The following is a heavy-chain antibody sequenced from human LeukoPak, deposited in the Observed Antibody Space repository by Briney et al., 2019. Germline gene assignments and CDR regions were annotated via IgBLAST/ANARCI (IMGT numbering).Heavy chain of an antibody. J-gene: IGHJ2*01. CDR1: GGSFSGYY. D-gene: IGHD4-17*01. Sequence: PSETLPLTCAVYGGSFSGYYWSWIRQPPGKGLEWIGEINHSGSTNYNPSLKSRVTISVDTSKNQFSLKLSSVTAADTAVYYCARVWLDYGDCFDLWGRGTLVTVSS. CDR3: ARVWLDYGDCFDL. V-gene: IGHV4-34*01. CDR2: INHSGST.